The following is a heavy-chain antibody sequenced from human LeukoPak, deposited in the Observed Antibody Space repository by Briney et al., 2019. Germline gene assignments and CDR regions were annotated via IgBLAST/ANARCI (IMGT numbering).Heavy chain of an antibody. CDR1: GFTFSNYA. CDR3: AKGASGLRIVGDD. J-gene: IGHJ4*02. Sequence: GGSLRLSCAASGFTFSNYAMTWVRQAPGKGLEWVSTITGSGNDAYYADSVKGRFTISRDNSKNMLYLQMNSLRAEDTAVYYCAKGASGLRIVGDDWGQGTLVTVSS. CDR2: ITGSGNDA. D-gene: IGHD2-15*01. V-gene: IGHV3-23*01.